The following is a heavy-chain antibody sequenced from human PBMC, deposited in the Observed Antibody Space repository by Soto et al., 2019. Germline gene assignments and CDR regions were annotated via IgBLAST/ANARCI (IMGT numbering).Heavy chain of an antibody. CDR1: GFTFSDYY. V-gene: IGHV3-11*06. D-gene: IGHD2-21*01. CDR2: ISSSSSYT. CDR3: AKVRDPGGYYYGMDV. Sequence: GGSLRLSCVASGFTFSDYYMSWIRQAPGKGLEWVSYISSSSSYTNYADSVKGRFTISRDNAKNSLYLQMNSLRAEDMAVYYCAKVRDPGGYYYGMDVWGQGTTVTVSS. J-gene: IGHJ6*02.